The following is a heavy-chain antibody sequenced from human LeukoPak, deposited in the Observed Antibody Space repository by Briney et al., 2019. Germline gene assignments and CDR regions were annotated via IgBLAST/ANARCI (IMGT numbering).Heavy chain of an antibody. D-gene: IGHD1-26*01. CDR3: AAGSRFGELLAFDY. CDR2: IVVGSGNT. Sequence: SVKVSCRASGFTFTSSAVQWVRQARGQRLEWIGWIVVGSGNTNHAQKYQERVTITRNMSTSTAYMELSSLRSEDTAVYYCAAGSRFGELLAFDYWGQGTLVTVSS. CDR1: GFTFTSSA. V-gene: IGHV1-58*01. J-gene: IGHJ4*02.